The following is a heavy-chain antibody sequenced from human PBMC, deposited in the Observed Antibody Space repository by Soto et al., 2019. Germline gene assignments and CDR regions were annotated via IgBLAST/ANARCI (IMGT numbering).Heavy chain of an antibody. V-gene: IGHV1-18*01. Sequence: ASVKVSCKASGYTFTSYGISWVRQAPGQGLEWMGWVNAYNGNTNYAQKFQGRVSMTTDTSTSTAYMELRSLRSDDTAVYYCAREAVSGRTGFDYWGQGTLVTVSS. CDR1: GYTFTSYG. CDR3: AREAVSGRTGFDY. J-gene: IGHJ4*02. D-gene: IGHD6-19*01. CDR2: VNAYNGNT.